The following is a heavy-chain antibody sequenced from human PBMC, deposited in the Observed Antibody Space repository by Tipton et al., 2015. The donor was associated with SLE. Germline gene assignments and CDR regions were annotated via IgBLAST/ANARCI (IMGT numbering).Heavy chain of an antibody. D-gene: IGHD3-3*01. J-gene: IGHJ4*01. V-gene: IGHV4-39*01. CDR2: MYYSGSP. Sequence: TLSLTCTVSGGSISTSSYYWGWIRQPPGKGPEWVGSMYYSGSPYYNPSLKSRVTISIDTSKNQFSLKLSSVTAADTAVYYCARHGPYYDLWSGYLYWGHGILVTVSS. CDR3: ARHGPYYDLWSGYLY. CDR1: GGSISTSSYY.